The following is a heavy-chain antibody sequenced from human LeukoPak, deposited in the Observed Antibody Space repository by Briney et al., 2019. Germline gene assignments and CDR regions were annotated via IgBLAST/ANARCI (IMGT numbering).Heavy chain of an antibody. CDR3: ARSRGGVTLDF. D-gene: IGHD3-10*01. CDR2: ISYSGNT. V-gene: IGHV4-59*08. CDR1: GCSISSYY. J-gene: IGHJ4*02. Sequence: KASETLSLTCTVSGCSISSYYWTWIRQPPGRGLEWIGYISYSGNTNYNPSLKSRVTISVDTSKNQFSLRLSSVTAADTAVYYCARSRGGVTLDFWGQGTLVSVSS.